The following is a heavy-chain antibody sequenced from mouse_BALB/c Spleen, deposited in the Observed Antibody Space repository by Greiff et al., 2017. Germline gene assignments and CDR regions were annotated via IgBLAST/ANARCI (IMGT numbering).Heavy chain of an antibody. CDR2: IYPGSGST. Sequence: VQLQQSGPELVKPGASVKMSCKASGYTFTDYVISWVKQRTGQGLEWIGEIYPGSGSTYYNEKFKGKATLTADKSSNTAYMQLSSLTSEDSAVYFCASGSSRYYYAMDYWGQGTSVTVSS. V-gene: IGHV1-77*01. CDR3: ASGSSRYYYAMDY. D-gene: IGHD1-1*01. J-gene: IGHJ4*01. CDR1: GYTFTDYV.